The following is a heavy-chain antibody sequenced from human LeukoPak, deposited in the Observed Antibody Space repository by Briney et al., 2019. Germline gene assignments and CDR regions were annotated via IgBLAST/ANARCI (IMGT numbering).Heavy chain of an antibody. CDR1: GFTFSTYG. Sequence: GGSLRLSCAASGFTFSTYGMSWVRQAPGKGLQWVSSISSSSSYIYYADSVKGRFTISRDNAKNSLYLQMNSLRAEDTAVYYCARDFDAFDVWGQGTMVTVSS. CDR3: ARDFDAFDV. CDR2: ISSSSSYI. J-gene: IGHJ3*01. V-gene: IGHV3-21*01.